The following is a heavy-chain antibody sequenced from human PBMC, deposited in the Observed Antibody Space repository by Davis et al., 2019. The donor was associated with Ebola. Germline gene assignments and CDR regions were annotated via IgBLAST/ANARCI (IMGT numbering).Heavy chain of an antibody. Sequence: GESLKISCAGSGFTFSGYWMHWVRQAAGKGLVWVSRIKSDGSSISYADSVKGRFTISRDNSKNTLYLQMNSLRAEDTAVYYCAKVPYSIAARNWFDPWGQGTLVTVSS. J-gene: IGHJ5*02. CDR1: GFTFSGYW. D-gene: IGHD6-6*01. V-gene: IGHV3-74*01. CDR3: AKVPYSIAARNWFDP. CDR2: IKSDGSSI.